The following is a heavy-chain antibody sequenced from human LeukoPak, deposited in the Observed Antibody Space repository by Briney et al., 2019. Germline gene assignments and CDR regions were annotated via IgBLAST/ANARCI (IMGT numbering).Heavy chain of an antibody. J-gene: IGHJ6*03. D-gene: IGHD5/OR15-5a*01. CDR3: ARVYGGYYYYMDV. Sequence: PSDTLSLTCVVSGYSIRRGFYWGWIRQPPGKGLEWIGSVYHSESTYYNPSLKRRVTIPVDTSNNHFSLTLRPVTAADTPVLYCARVYGGYYYYMDVWGKGTTVT. CDR1: GYSIRRGFY. CDR2: VYHSEST. V-gene: IGHV4-38-2*01.